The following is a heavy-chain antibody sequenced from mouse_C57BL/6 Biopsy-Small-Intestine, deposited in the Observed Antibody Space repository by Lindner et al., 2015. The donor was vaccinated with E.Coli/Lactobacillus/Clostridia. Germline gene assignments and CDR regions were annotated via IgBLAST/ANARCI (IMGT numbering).Heavy chain of an antibody. Sequence: VQLQESGAELMKPGASVKVSCKATGYTFSGYWIEWVKQRPGHGLEWIGEILPGTGSTNHNEKFKGKATFTADTSSNTAYMQLSSLTTEDSAIYYCARGGDFFAYWGQGTLVTVSA. CDR2: ILPGTGST. CDR3: ARGGDFFAY. CDR1: GYTFSGYW. D-gene: IGHD2-13*01. J-gene: IGHJ3*01. V-gene: IGHV1-9*01.